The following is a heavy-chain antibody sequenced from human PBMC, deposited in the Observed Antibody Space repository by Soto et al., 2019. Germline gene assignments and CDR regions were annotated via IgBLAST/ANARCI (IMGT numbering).Heavy chain of an antibody. CDR3: ARGQQLVDAFDI. D-gene: IGHD6-13*01. CDR2: IXXYXGXX. J-gene: IGHJ3*02. CDR1: GYTFTSYG. V-gene: IGHV1-18*01. Sequence: ASVKVSCKASGYTFTSYGISLVRQAPGQGLGWMXXIXXYXGXXXYXXXLQGRVTMTTDTSTSTAYMELRSLRSDDTAVYYCARGQQLVDAFDIWGQGTMVTVSS.